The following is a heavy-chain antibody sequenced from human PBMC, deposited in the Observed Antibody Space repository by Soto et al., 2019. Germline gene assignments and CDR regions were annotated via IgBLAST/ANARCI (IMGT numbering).Heavy chain of an antibody. V-gene: IGHV4-59*01. CDR3: AREASGAYKYFDL. CDR1: GGSIITYY. D-gene: IGHD3-16*01. CDR2: IYYSGST. Sequence: SETLSLTCSVSGGSIITYYWIWIRQPPGKGLEWIGYIYYSGSTSYNPSLKSRVTISIDTSKNQFSLRLSSVTAADTAVYYCAREASGAYKYFDLWGQGTLVTVSS. J-gene: IGHJ4*02.